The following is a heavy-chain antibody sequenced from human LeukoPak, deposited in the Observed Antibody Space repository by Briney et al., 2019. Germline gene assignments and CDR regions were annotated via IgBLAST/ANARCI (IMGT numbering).Heavy chain of an antibody. Sequence: PGGSLRLPCAASGFIFSTYSMNWVRQAPGKGLEWVSAYSSKKNYIYYAPSVEGRFTISRDDAKNSLYLQMNSLRVEDTAVYYCVREPSGELYRHLDAWGQGTLVIVSS. V-gene: IGHV3-21*06. CDR1: GFIFSTYS. CDR2: YSSKKNYI. D-gene: IGHD4-11*01. CDR3: VREPSGELYRHLDA. J-gene: IGHJ5*02.